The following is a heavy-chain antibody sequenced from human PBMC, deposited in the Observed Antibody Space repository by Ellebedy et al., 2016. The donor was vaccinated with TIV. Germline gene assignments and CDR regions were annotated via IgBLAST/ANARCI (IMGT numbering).Heavy chain of an antibody. V-gene: IGHV1-2*02. J-gene: IGHJ6*02. D-gene: IGHD3-22*01. CDR2: INPNSGGT. CDR1: GYTFTGYY. CDR3: ARDQVAPNYYDSSGYYYSPSVYGMDV. Sequence: AASVKVSCKASGYTFTGYYMHWVRQAPGQGLEWMGWINPNSGGTNYAQKFQGRVTMTRDTSISTAYMELSRLRSDDTAVYYCARDQVAPNYYDSSGYYYSPSVYGMDVWGQGTTVTVSS.